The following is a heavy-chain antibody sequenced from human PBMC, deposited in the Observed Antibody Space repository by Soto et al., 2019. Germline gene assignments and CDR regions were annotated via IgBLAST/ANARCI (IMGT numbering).Heavy chain of an antibody. CDR3: ARAPIAVAIIRSVLGYYGMDV. J-gene: IGHJ6*02. CDR1: AFTFSIYA. D-gene: IGHD6-19*01. V-gene: IGHV3-30-3*01. Sequence: QVQLVESGGGVVQPGRSLRLSCAASAFTFSIYAMHWVRQAPGKGLEWVALISYDGTNKYYGDSVKGRFTISRDNSKNTLDLQMNSLRAEDTAVYYCARAPIAVAIIRSVLGYYGMDVWGQGTTVTVSS. CDR2: ISYDGTNK.